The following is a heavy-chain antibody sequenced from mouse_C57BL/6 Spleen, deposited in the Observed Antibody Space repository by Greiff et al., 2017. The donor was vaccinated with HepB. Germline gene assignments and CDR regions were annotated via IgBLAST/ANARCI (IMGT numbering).Heavy chain of an antibody. CDR2: INPSNGGT. V-gene: IGHV1-53*01. J-gene: IGHJ3*01. CDR3: ARSGYDYPCCAY. CDR1: GYTFTSYW. Sequence: QVQLQQPGTELVKPGASVKLSCKASGYTFTSYWMHWVKQRPGQGLEWIGNINPSNGGTNYNEKFKSKATLTVDKSSSTAYMQRSSLTSEDSAVYYCARSGYDYPCCAYWGQGTLVTVSA. D-gene: IGHD2-4*01.